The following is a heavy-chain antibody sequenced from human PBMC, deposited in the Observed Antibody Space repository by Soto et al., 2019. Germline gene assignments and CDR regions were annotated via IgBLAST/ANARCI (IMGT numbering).Heavy chain of an antibody. V-gene: IGHV4-4*02. CDR2: IYRSGST. CDR3: ASSPGSLAGDY. Sequence: PSETLSLAWAVSSDFISTSTWWSWVRQPPGRGLEWIGEIYRSGSTNYNPSLKSRVTISVDKTKNQFSLDLSSVTAADTAVYYCASSPGSLAGDYWGQGTLVTVSS. J-gene: IGHJ4*02. CDR1: SDFISTSTW. D-gene: IGHD2-15*01.